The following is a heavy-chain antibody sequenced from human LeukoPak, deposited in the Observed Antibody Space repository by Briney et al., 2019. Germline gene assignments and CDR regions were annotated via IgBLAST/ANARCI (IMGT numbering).Heavy chain of an antibody. V-gene: IGHV3-30*02. CDR1: GFTFSSYG. CDR3: AKGGSSSWDHFDY. J-gene: IGHJ4*02. CDR2: IRYDGIHK. D-gene: IGHD6-13*01. Sequence: GRSLRLSCAASGFTFSSYGMHWVRQAPGKGLEWVAFIRYDGIHKYADSVKGRFTISRGNSKNTLYLQMNSLRTEDTAVYYCAKGGSSSWDHFDYWGQGTLVTVSS.